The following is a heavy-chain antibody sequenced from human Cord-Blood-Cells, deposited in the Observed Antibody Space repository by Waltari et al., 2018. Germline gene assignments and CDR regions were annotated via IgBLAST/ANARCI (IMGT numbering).Heavy chain of an antibody. CDR2: IIPIFGTG. Sequence: QVQLVQSGAEGKKPGSSVKVSCQASGGTFSSYAISLVRQAPGQGLEWMGGIIPIFGTGNDAQKFQGRVTITADESTSTAYMELSSRRSEDTAVYYCARDGEAYCGGDCYLPFDYWGQGTLVTVSS. V-gene: IGHV1-69*01. CDR3: ARDGEAYCGGDCYLPFDY. D-gene: IGHD2-21*01. CDR1: GGTFSSYA. J-gene: IGHJ4*02.